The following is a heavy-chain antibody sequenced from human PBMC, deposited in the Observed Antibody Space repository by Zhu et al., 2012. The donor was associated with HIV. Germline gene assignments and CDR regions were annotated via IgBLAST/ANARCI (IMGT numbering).Heavy chain of an antibody. J-gene: IGHJ4*01. D-gene: IGHD2-21*01. CDR1: GSSINTANY. CDR3: ARTGDDNHHASFDI. CDR2: IYHSGAT. V-gene: IGHV4-38-2*01. Sequence: QVQLQGSGPGLVKPSETLSLTCDVSGSSINTANYWGWIRQPPGKGLEWIANIYHSGATYYNPSLRSRATISLDTSRNLFLLRLNSVTAADTAIYYCARTGDDNHHASFDIWDQGTLITVSS.